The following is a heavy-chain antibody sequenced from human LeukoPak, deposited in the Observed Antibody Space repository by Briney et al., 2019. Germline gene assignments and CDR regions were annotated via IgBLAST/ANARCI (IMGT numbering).Heavy chain of an antibody. D-gene: IGHD1-26*01. CDR1: DFTFGTHW. V-gene: IGHV3-7*01. J-gene: IGHJ4*02. Sequence: GGSLSLSCAASDFTFGTHWLSWVRQAPGKGLEWVANIKQDGSEKYYVDSVKGRFTISRDNAKNSLYLQMNSLRAEDTAVYYCARDLPEFSGSYQPVFDYWGQGTLVTVSS. CDR3: ARDLPEFSGSYQPVFDY. CDR2: IKQDGSEK.